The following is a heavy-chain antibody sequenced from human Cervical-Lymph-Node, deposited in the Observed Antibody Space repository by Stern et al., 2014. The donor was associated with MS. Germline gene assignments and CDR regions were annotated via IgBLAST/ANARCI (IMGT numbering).Heavy chain of an antibody. CDR2: VSSGGDTT. CDR3: ARTWLENTFDR. J-gene: IGHJ4*02. Sequence: EVQLVESGGGLVQPGGSLRLSCDTSGFPLSTYSMSWVRQAPGRGLEWVSFVSSGGDTTHYADSVEGRFTISRDKAGSSLYLQMNSLRDEDTAIYYCARTWLENTFDRGGQGTLVTVSS. D-gene: IGHD5-12*01. V-gene: IGHV3-48*02. CDR1: GFPLSTYS.